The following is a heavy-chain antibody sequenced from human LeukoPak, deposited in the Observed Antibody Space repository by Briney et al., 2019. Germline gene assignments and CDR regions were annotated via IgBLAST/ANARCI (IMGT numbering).Heavy chain of an antibody. V-gene: IGHV3-23*01. CDR3: AKRQPIGQQQLVPLLDY. Sequence: GGSLRLSCAASGFTFNTYAMSWVRQAPGKGLEWVSAISGSGGSTYYADSVKGRFTISRDNSKNTLYLQMNSLRAEDTAVYYCAKRQPIGQQQLVPLLDYWGQGTLVTVSS. D-gene: IGHD6-13*01. J-gene: IGHJ4*02. CDR2: ISGSGGST. CDR1: GFTFNTYA.